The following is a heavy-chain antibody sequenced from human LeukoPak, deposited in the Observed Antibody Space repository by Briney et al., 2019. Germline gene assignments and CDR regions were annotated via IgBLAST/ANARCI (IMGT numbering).Heavy chain of an antibody. D-gene: IGHD6-13*01. CDR1: GFTFSGHW. J-gene: IGHJ4*02. V-gene: IGHV3-74*01. CDR2: TNSGGSVT. Sequence: GGSLRLSCAVSGFTFSGHWMFWVRQAPGKGLEWVSSTNSGGSVTGYTDSVKGRFTVSRDNAKNTLFLQMNSLRAEDTAVYYCARAAAGNRGWDWYYFDYWGQGTLVSVSS. CDR3: ARAAAGNRGWDWYYFDY.